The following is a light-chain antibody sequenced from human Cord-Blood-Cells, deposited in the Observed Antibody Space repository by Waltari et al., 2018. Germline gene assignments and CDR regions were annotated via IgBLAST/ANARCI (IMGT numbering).Light chain of an antibody. CDR2: AAS. V-gene: IGKV1-6*01. J-gene: IGKJ1*01. Sequence: SVGDRVTITCRASQGIRNDLGWYQQKPGKAPKLLIYAASSLQSGVPSRFSGSGSGTDFTLTISSLQPEDFATYYCLQDYNYPWTFGQGTKVEIK. CDR3: LQDYNYPWT. CDR1: QGIRND.